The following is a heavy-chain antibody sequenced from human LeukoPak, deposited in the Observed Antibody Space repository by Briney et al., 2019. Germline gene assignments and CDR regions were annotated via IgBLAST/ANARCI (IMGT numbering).Heavy chain of an antibody. Sequence: GGSLRLSCAASGFTFSSYSMNWVRQAPGKGLEWVSSISSSSSYIYYADSVKGRFTISRDNAKNSPYLQMNSLRAEDTAVYYCAREEVKGYCSGGSCYSTSGGLYYFDYWGQGTLVTVSS. J-gene: IGHJ4*02. CDR3: AREEVKGYCSGGSCYSTSGGLYYFDY. CDR2: ISSSSSYI. V-gene: IGHV3-21*01. CDR1: GFTFSSYS. D-gene: IGHD2-15*01.